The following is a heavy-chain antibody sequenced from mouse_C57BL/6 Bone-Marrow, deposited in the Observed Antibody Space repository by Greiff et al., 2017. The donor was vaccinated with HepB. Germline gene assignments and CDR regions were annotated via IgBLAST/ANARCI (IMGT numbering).Heavy chain of an antibody. CDR1: GFNIKDDY. J-gene: IGHJ2*01. V-gene: IGHV14-4*01. CDR3: TTCWDYFDY. Sequence: EVQLQQSGAELVRPGASVKLSCTASGFNIKDDYMHWVKQRPEQGLEWIGWIDPENGDTEYASKFQGKATITADTSSNTAYLQLSSLTSEETAVYYCTTCWDYFDYWGQGTTLTVSS. CDR2: IDPENGDT. D-gene: IGHD4-1*01.